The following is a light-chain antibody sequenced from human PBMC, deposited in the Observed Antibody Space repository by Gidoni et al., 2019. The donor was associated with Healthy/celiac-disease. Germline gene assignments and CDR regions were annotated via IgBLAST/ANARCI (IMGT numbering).Light chain of an antibody. CDR3: AAWDDRLNGQV. J-gene: IGLJ3*02. Sequence: QSVLTQPPSVSDAPRQRVTISCSGSSSNIGNNAVNWYQQLPGKAPKLLIYYDDLLPSGVSDRFSGSKSGTSASLAISGLQSEDEADYYCAAWDDRLNGQVFGGGTKLTVL. CDR1: SSNIGNNA. V-gene: IGLV1-36*01. CDR2: YDD.